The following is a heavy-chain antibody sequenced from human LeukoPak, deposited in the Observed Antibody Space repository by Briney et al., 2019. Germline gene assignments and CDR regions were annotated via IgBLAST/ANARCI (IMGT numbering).Heavy chain of an antibody. J-gene: IGHJ6*03. CDR3: ARRAEYSSPFYYYYYMDV. CDR2: INHSGST. CDR1: GDSIRSYY. V-gene: IGHV4-34*01. Sequence: SETLSLTCTVSGDSIRSYYWSWIRQPPGKGLEWIGEINHSGSTNYNPSLKSRVTISVDTSKNQFSLKLSSVTAADTAVYYCARRAEYSSPFYYYYYMDVWGKGTTVTVSS. D-gene: IGHD6-6*01.